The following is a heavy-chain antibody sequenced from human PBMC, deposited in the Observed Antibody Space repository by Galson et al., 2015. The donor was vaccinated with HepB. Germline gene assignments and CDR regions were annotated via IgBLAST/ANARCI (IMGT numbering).Heavy chain of an antibody. CDR1: GFTFSSYA. V-gene: IGHV3-64D*06. CDR3: VKDYFYCSGGSCYDAFDI. CDR2: ISSNGGST. D-gene: IGHD2-15*01. Sequence: SLRLSCAASGFTFSSYAMHWVRQAPGKGLEYVSAISSNGGSTYYADSVKGRFTISRDNSKNTLYLQMSSLRAEDTAVYYCVKDYFYCSGGSCYDAFDIWGQGT. J-gene: IGHJ3*02.